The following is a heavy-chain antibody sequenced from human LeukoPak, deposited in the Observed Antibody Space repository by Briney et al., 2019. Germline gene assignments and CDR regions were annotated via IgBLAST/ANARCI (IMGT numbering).Heavy chain of an antibody. CDR2: IYYSGST. D-gene: IGHD6-19*01. J-gene: IGHJ5*02. Sequence: SETLSLTCTVSGGSISSSSYCWGWIRQPPGKGLEWIGSIYYSGSTYYNPSLKSRVTISVDTSKNQFSLKLSSVTAADTAVYYCASIITAVAGTFNWFDPWGQGTLVTVSS. CDR1: GGSISSSSYC. V-gene: IGHV4-39*07. CDR3: ASIITAVAGTFNWFDP.